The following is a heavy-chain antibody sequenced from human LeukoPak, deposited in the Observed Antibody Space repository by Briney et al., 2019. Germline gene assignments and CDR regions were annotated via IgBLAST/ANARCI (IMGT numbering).Heavy chain of an antibody. CDR1: GFTFSSYW. V-gene: IGHV3-7*01. CDR3: ARDPDYGDYYYYYGMDV. Sequence: GGSLRPSSAASGFTFSSYWMSWVSQAPGKGLEWVAKIKQDGSEKYYVDSVKGRFTISRDNAKNSLYLQMNSLRAEDTAVYYCARDPDYGDYYYYYGMDVWGQGTTVTVSS. CDR2: IKQDGSEK. D-gene: IGHD4-17*01. J-gene: IGHJ6*02.